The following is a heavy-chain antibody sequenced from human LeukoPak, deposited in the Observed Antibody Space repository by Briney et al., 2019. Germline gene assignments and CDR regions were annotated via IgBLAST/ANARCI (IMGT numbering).Heavy chain of an antibody. CDR3: AKDGDCSGGSCRYYFDY. J-gene: IGHJ4*02. D-gene: IGHD2-15*01. V-gene: IGHV3-30*18. CDR1: GFTFSSYG. Sequence: GGSLRLSCAASGFTFSSYGMHWVRQAPGKGLEWVAVISYDGSNKYYADSVKGRFTISRDNSKNTLYLQMNSLRAEDTAVYYCAKDGDCSGGSCRYYFDYWGQGTLVTVSS. CDR2: ISYDGSNK.